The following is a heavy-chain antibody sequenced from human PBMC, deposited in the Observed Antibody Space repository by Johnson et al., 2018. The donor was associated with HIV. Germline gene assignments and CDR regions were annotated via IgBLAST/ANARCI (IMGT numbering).Heavy chain of an antibody. D-gene: IGHD2-21*02. J-gene: IGHJ3*02. CDR3: AKDLAFGYCGGDGYSGAFDI. Sequence: VQLVESGGGLVQPGGSLRLSCAASGFTFSTYWMSWVRQAPGKGLEWVSAISGSGGSKYYADSVKGRFTISRDNSKNTLYMQMNSQRAEVTAVYYCAKDLAFGYCGGDGYSGAFDIWGQGTMVTVSS. CDR2: ISGSGGSK. V-gene: IGHV3-23*04. CDR1: GFTFSTYW.